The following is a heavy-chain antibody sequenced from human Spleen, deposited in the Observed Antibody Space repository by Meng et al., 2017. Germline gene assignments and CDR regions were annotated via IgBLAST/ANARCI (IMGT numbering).Heavy chain of an antibody. Sequence: GSLRLSCAVSGYSISSGYYWGWIRQPPGKGLEWIGSIYHSGSTYYNPSLKSRVTISVDTSKNQFSLKLSSVTAADTAVYYCARGLGYCTNGVCYPPLYGMDVWGQGTTVTVSS. CDR3: ARGLGYCTNGVCYPPLYGMDV. CDR2: IYHSGST. J-gene: IGHJ6*02. V-gene: IGHV4-38-2*01. CDR1: GYSISSGYY. D-gene: IGHD2-8*01.